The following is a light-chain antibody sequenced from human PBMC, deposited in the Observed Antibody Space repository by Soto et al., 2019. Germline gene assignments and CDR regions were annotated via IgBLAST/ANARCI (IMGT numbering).Light chain of an antibody. CDR3: QQTYSNPYT. CDR1: QRITTY. CDR2: TSG. J-gene: IGKJ2*01. Sequence: IQMTQSPSSLSASVGDRVTITCRASQRITTYLNWYQQKPGEAPKLLISTSGTLQLRVPSRFSGSGARIDCTLTINAAPPEDFATYFRQQTYSNPYTCGRRTKLDIK. V-gene: IGKV1-39*01.